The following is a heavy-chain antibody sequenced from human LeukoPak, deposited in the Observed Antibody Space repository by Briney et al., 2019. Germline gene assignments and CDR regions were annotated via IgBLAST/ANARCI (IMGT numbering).Heavy chain of an antibody. CDR2: ISAYNGNT. J-gene: IGHJ6*02. D-gene: IGHD6-19*01. V-gene: IGHV1-18*01. Sequence: GSSVKVSCKASGGTFSSYAISWVRQAPGQGLEWMGWISAYNGNTNYAQKLQGRVTMTTDTSTSTAYMELRSLRSDGTAVYYCARGGFRSGGWVLRPYGMDVWGQGTTVTVSS. CDR3: ARGGFRSGGWVLRPYGMDV. CDR1: GGTFSSYA.